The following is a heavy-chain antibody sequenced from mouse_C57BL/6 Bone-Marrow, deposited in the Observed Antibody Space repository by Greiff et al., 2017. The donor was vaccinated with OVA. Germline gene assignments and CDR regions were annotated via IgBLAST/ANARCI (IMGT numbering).Heavy chain of an antibody. D-gene: IGHD2-2*01. CDR1: GYTFTSYW. CDR2: IHPNSGST. Sequence: QVQLQQPGAELVKPGASVKLSCKASGYTFTSYWMHWVKQRPGQGLEWIGMIHPNSGSTNYNEKFKSKATLTVDKSSSTAYMQLSSLTSEDSAVYYCALYYGYSWFAYWGQGTLVTVSA. J-gene: IGHJ3*01. V-gene: IGHV1-64*01. CDR3: ALYYGYSWFAY.